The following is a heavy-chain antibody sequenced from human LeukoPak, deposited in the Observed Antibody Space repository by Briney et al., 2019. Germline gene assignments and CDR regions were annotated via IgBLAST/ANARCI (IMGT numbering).Heavy chain of an antibody. CDR2: IYYSGST. CDR3: AREHVTNYYYYYGMDV. CDR1: GGSVSSGSYY. D-gene: IGHD4-17*01. V-gene: IGHV4-31*03. J-gene: IGHJ6*02. Sequence: TLSLTCTVSGGSVSSGSYYWSWIRQHPGKGLEWIGYIYYSGSTYYNPSLKSRVTISVDTSKNQFSLKLSSVTAADTAVYYCAREHVTNYYYYYGMDVWGQGTTVTVSS.